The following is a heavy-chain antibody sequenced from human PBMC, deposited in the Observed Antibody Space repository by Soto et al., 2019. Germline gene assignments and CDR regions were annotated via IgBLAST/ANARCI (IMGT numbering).Heavy chain of an antibody. V-gene: IGHV4-59*02. Sequence: KASETLSLTCTVSGDSVSSSYTYWIRQPPGKGLEWMGYIYYSGNSNYNPSLKSRVTMSVDTTKNQVSLKLSSATAADTAIYYCARAPYASGPTYVASWGQGALVTVSS. CDR3: ARAPYASGPTYVAS. D-gene: IGHD3-10*01. J-gene: IGHJ4*02. CDR1: GDSVSSSY. CDR2: IYYSGNS.